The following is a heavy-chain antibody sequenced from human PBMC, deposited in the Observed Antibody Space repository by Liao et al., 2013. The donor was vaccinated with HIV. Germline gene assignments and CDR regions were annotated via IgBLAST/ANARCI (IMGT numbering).Heavy chain of an antibody. V-gene: IGHV4-4*07. D-gene: IGHD1-14*01. CDR1: GGSVSSNY. CDR3: ARILRPEVAVALDY. J-gene: IGHJ4*02. Sequence: QVQLQESGPGLVKPSDTLSLTCTVSGGSVSSNYWSWIRQPAGKGLEWVGRIYGSGSTNYNSSLESRVTMSLDTSRNQFSLKLTSLTAADTAVYYCARILRPEVAVALDYWGQGSLVTVSS. CDR2: IYGSGST.